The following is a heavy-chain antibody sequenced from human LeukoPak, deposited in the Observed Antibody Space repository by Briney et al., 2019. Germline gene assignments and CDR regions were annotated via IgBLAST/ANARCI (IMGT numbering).Heavy chain of an antibody. CDR2: INPDSGDT. CDR3: ARGGESQWDPFDY. CDR1: GYTFTAYY. D-gene: IGHD1-26*01. Sequence: ASVKVPCKASGYTFTAYYMHWVRQAPGNGLEWMGWINPDSGDTSYAQKFQGRVTMTRDTSITTAYMELSRLTSDDTTVYFCARGGESQWDPFDYWGQGTLVTVSS. V-gene: IGHV1-2*02. J-gene: IGHJ4*02.